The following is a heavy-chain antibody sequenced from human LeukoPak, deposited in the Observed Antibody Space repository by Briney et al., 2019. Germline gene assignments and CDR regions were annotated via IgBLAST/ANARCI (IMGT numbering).Heavy chain of an antibody. CDR3: GTHAGRTGSDD. Sequence: GGSLRLSCATSGFIFSGYYMSWIRQAPGKGLEWVSYISGSGSDISYADSAKGRFTISRDNAKDSLYLQMNSLRAEDTAVYYCGTHAGRTGSDDWGQGTLVTVSS. V-gene: IGHV3-11*01. CDR2: ISGSGSDI. CDR1: GFIFSGYY. D-gene: IGHD3/OR15-3a*01. J-gene: IGHJ4*02.